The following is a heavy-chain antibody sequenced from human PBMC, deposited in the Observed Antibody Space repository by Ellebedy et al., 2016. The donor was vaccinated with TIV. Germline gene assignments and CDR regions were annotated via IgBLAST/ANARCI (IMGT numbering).Heavy chain of an antibody. J-gene: IGHJ5*02. CDR1: GFIFSNHW. Sequence: GESLKISXGVSGFIFSNHWMNWVRQAPGKGLEWVANIKPDGSDKYYMDSVKGRFTISRDNSKNSLYLQMNRLRAEDTAVYYCARGQGRAWGQGTLVTVSS. CDR3: ARGQGRA. D-gene: IGHD1-26*01. CDR2: IKPDGSDK. V-gene: IGHV3-7*01.